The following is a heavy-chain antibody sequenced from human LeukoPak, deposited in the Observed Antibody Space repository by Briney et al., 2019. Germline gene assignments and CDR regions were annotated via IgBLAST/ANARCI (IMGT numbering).Heavy chain of an antibody. D-gene: IGHD2-2*01. CDR1: GYTFTSYY. Sequence: ASVKVPCKASGYTFTSYYMHWVRQAPGQGLEWMGIINPSGGSTSYAQKFQGRVTMTRDTSMSTVYMELSSLRSEDTAVYYCARDPPGCSSTSCYATEGYYGMDVWGKGTTVTVSS. CDR2: INPSGGST. V-gene: IGHV1-46*01. J-gene: IGHJ6*04. CDR3: ARDPPGCSSTSCYATEGYYGMDV.